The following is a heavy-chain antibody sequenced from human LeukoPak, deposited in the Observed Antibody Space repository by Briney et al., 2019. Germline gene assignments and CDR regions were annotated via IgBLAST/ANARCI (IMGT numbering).Heavy chain of an antibody. J-gene: IGHJ6*03. D-gene: IGHD3-10*01. Sequence: PGGSLRLSCAASGFTFTNYDINWVRQAPGKGLEWVANIKQDGSEKYYVDSVKGRFTISRDNAKNSLYLQMNSLRAEDTAVYYCARDITMVRGVKGYYYYYMDVWGKGTTVTVSS. CDR1: GFTFTNYD. CDR2: IKQDGSEK. CDR3: ARDITMVRGVKGYYYYYMDV. V-gene: IGHV3-7*01.